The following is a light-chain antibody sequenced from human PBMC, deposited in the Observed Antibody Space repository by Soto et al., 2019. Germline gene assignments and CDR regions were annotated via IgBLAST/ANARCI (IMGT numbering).Light chain of an antibody. CDR3: QQYNNWPPWT. J-gene: IGKJ1*01. V-gene: IGKV3-15*01. CDR2: GAS. CDR1: QSVSSN. Sequence: EMVMTQSPATRSVSPGERATLSCRASQSVSSNLAWYQQKPGQAPRLLIYGASTRDTGSPARFSGSGSGTEFTLTIGSLQSEDFAVYYCQQYNNWPPWTFGQGTKVEIK.